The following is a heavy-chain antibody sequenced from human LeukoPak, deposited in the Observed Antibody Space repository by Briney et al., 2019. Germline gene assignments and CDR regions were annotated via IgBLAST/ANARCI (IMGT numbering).Heavy chain of an antibody. CDR1: GFNFSSYG. Sequence: GRSLRLSCAASGFNFSSYGMHWVRQAPGKGLEWVAVISYDGSNKYYADSVKGRFTISRDNSKNTLYLQMNSLRAEDTAVYYCASHYDSGPDLWGQGTLVTVSS. D-gene: IGHD3-10*01. J-gene: IGHJ5*02. CDR3: ASHYDSGPDL. CDR2: ISYDGSNK. V-gene: IGHV3-30*03.